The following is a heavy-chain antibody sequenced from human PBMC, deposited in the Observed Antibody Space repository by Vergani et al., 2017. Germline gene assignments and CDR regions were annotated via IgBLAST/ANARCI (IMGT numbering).Heavy chain of an antibody. D-gene: IGHD2-2*01. Sequence: EVQLVESGGGLIQPGGSLRLSCAASGFTVSSNYMSWVRQAPGKGLEWVSVIYSGGSTYYADSVKGRFTISRDNSKNTLYLQMNSLRAEDTAVYYCAKGSFLYCSSTSCYSPGSWGQGTLVTVAS. CDR2: IYSGGST. V-gene: IGHV3-53*01. CDR3: AKGSFLYCSSTSCYSPGS. J-gene: IGHJ4*02. CDR1: GFTVSSNY.